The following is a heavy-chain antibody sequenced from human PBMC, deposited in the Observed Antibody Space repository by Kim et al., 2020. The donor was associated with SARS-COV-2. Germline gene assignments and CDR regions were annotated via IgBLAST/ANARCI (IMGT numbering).Heavy chain of an antibody. V-gene: IGHV3-30*18. Sequence: GGSLRLSCAASGFTFSSYGMHWVRQAPGKGLEWVAVISYDGSNKYYADSVKGRFTISRDNSKNTLYLQMNSLRAEDTAVYYCAKDLSYNWNDENWFDPWGQGTLVTVSS. CDR3: AKDLSYNWNDENWFDP. D-gene: IGHD1-20*01. CDR1: GFTFSSYG. J-gene: IGHJ5*02. CDR2: ISYDGSNK.